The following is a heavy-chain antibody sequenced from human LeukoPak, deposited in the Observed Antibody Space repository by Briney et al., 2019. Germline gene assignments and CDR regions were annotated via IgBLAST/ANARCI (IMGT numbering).Heavy chain of an antibody. V-gene: IGHV4-59*12. CDR3: ARDPCGGDCYYYYGMDV. D-gene: IGHD2-21*02. Sequence: SETLSLTCSVSGASINSYWGSWIRQPPGRGLAWIAYIHYSGGTNYNPSLKSRVTMSVDTSKNQFSLKLSSVTAADTAVYYCARDPCGGDCYYYYGMDVWGQGTTVTVSS. CDR1: GASINSYW. CDR2: IHYSGGT. J-gene: IGHJ6*02.